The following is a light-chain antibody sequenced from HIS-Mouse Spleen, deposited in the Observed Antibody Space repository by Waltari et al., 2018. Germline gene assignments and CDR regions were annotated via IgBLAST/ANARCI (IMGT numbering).Light chain of an antibody. V-gene: IGLV1-51*01. CDR3: GTWDSSLSAWV. Sequence: QSVLTQPPSVSAAPGQKVTISCSGSRPNIGNTSVSCYQQLPGTAPKLLIYDNNKRPSGIPDRFSGSKSGTSATLGITGLQTGDEADYYCGTWDSSLSAWVFGGGTKLTVL. CDR2: DNN. CDR1: RPNIGNTS. J-gene: IGLJ3*02.